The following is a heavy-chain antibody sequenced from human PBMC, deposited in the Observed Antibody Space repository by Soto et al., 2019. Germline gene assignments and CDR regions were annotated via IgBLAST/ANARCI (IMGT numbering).Heavy chain of an antibody. D-gene: IGHD3-10*01. V-gene: IGHV1-69*05. J-gene: IGHJ4*02. CDR3: AREMVRGVGSDY. Sequence: SVKVSCKASGGTFSSYAISWVRQAPGQGLEWMGGIIPIFGTANYAQKFQGRVTMTTDTSTSTAYMELRSLRSDDTAVFYCAREMVRGVGSDYWGQGTLVTVSS. CDR1: GGTFSSYA. CDR2: IIPIFGTA.